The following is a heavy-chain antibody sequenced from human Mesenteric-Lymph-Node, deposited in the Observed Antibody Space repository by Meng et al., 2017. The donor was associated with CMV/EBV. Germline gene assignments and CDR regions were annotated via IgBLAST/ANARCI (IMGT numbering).Heavy chain of an antibody. D-gene: IGHD1-26*01. J-gene: IGHJ4*02. V-gene: IGHV3-53*01. CDR2: IYSGGST. Sequence: GESLKISCAASGFTVSSNYMSWVRQAPGKGLEWVSVIYSGGSTYYADSVKGRFTISRDNAKNSVYLQMNSLRAEDTAVYYCARSVGGVGLDYWGQGTLVTVSS. CDR3: ARSVGGVGLDY. CDR1: GFTVSSNY.